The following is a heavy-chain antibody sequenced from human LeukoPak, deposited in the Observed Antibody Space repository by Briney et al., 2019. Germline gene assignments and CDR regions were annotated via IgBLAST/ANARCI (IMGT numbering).Heavy chain of an antibody. J-gene: IGHJ5*02. CDR1: GFTFRTYW. V-gene: IGHV3-74*01. D-gene: IGHD3-16*01. CDR3: ARAKPGGNWFDP. CDR2: INTDGSGT. Sequence: GGSLRLSCAASGFTFRTYWMHWVRQAPGKGLLRVSRINTDGSGTIYADSVKGRFTISRDNANNTLYLQMNSLRAEDTALYYCARAKPGGNWFDPWGQGTLVTVSS.